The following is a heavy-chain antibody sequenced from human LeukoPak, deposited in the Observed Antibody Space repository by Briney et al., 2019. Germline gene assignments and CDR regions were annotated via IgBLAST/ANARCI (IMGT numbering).Heavy chain of an antibody. CDR2: INHSGST. CDR1: GGSFSGYY. D-gene: IGHD3-9*01. Sequence: SETLSLTCAVYGGSFSGYYWSWIRQPPGKGLEWIGEINHSGSTNYNPSFKSRVTISVDTSKNQFSLKLSSVTAADTAVYYCARRGDILTVRFDPWGQGTLVTVSS. CDR3: ARRGDILTVRFDP. V-gene: IGHV4-34*01. J-gene: IGHJ5*02.